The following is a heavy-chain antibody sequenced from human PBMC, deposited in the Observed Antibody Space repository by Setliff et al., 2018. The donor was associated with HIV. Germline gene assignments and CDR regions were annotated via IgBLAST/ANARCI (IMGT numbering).Heavy chain of an antibody. CDR2: INPSGGST. D-gene: IGHD5-12*01. V-gene: IGHV1-46*01. CDR3: ATEVGMDIGAFDI. J-gene: IGHJ3*02. Sequence: ASVKVSCKASGYTFTSYYMHWVRQAPGQGLEWMGIINPSGGSTSYAQKFQGRVTMTRDTSTSTVYTELSSLRSEDTAVYYCATEVGMDIGAFDIWGQGTMVTVSS. CDR1: GYTFTSYY.